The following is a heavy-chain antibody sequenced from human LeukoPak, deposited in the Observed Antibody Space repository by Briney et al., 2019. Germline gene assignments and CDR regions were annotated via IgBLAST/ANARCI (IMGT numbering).Heavy chain of an antibody. CDR1: GGTFSSYA. J-gene: IGHJ4*02. D-gene: IGHD1-26*01. CDR3: ARDSRLGATGPSFYFDY. V-gene: IGHV1-69*05. Sequence: ASVKVSCKASGGTFSSYAISWVRQAPGQGLEWMGRIIPIFGTANYAQKFQGRVTITTDESTSTAYMELSSLRSEDTAVYYCARDSRLGATGPSFYFDYWGQGTLVTVS. CDR2: IIPIFGTA.